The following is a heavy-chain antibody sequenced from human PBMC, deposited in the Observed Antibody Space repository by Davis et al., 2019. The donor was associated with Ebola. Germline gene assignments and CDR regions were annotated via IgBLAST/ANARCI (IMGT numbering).Heavy chain of an antibody. V-gene: IGHV3-30*02. CDR1: GFTFSSYG. Sequence: GGSLRLSCAASGFTFSSYGMHWVRQAPGKGLEWVAFIRYDGSNKYYADSVKGRFTISRDNSKNTLYLQMNSLRGEDTAVYYCARSGLSFGVVKYHYGMDVWGQGTTVTVSS. J-gene: IGHJ6*02. D-gene: IGHD3-3*01. CDR2: IRYDGSNK. CDR3: ARSGLSFGVVKYHYGMDV.